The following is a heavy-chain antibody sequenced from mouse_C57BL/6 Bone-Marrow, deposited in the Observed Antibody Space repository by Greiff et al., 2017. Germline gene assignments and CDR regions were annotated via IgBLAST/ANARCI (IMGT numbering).Heavy chain of an antibody. Sequence: EVKLMESGEGLVKPGGSLKLSCAASGFTFSSYAMSWVRQTPEKRLAWVAYISSGGDYIYYADTVKGRFTISRDNARNTLYLQMGSLKSEDTAMYYCTRGGWPFACWGQGTLVTVAA. D-gene: IGHD3-3*01. CDR1: GFTFSSYA. CDR2: ISSGGDYI. CDR3: TRGGWPFAC. V-gene: IGHV5-9-1*02. J-gene: IGHJ3*01.